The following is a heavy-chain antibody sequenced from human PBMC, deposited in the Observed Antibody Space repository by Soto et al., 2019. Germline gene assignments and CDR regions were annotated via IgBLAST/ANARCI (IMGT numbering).Heavy chain of an antibody. CDR3: AREGAGLYYYYYGMDV. J-gene: IGHJ6*02. V-gene: IGHV1-18*01. Sequence: QVQLVQSGAEVKTPGASVKVSCKASGYTFTKYAISWMRQAPGQGLEWVGWISVYNGNTKYAENLQGRVTVTTDTYTSXVYMELRSLRSDDTAVYYCAREGAGLYYYYYGMDVWGQGTTVTVPS. CDR2: ISVYNGNT. CDR1: GYTFTKYA. D-gene: IGHD6-19*01.